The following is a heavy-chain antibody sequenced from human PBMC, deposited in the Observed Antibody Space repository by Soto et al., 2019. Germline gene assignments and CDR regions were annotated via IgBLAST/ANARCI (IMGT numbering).Heavy chain of an antibody. Sequence: DQPVESWGGLVKPGGSLSLSRAASGFNIKTYSMTWIRQAPGKELEWVSASSSSGRHIYYADAEKDRFTIARDNANNALFLQMNSLRAEDTAVYYCTRDESAGSSWHDYWGQGTLVTVSS. CDR2: SSSSGRHI. CDR3: TRDESAGSSWHDY. J-gene: IGHJ4*02. CDR1: GFNIKTYS. D-gene: IGHD6-13*01. V-gene: IGHV3-21*01.